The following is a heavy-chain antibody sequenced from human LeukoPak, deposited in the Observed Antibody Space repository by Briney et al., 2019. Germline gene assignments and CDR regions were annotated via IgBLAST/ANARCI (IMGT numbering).Heavy chain of an antibody. J-gene: IGHJ4*02. CDR1: GYTFTGYY. Sequence: ASVKVSXKASGYTFTGYYMHWVRQAPGQGLEWMGRINPNSGGTNYAQKFQGRVTMTRDTSISTAYMELSRLRSDDTAVYYCARVGEVRFGELFSYWGQGTLVTVSS. V-gene: IGHV1-2*06. D-gene: IGHD3-10*01. CDR3: ARVGEVRFGELFSY. CDR2: INPNSGGT.